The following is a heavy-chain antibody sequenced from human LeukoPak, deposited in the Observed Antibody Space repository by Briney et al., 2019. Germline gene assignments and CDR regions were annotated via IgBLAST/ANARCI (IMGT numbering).Heavy chain of an antibody. Sequence: GESLKISCKGPGHSFINYWIAWVRQMPGKVLEWMGIIFPGDSHTRYSPSFQGQVTISADMSTDTAYLQWSSLRASDTAMYYCARIAATWYGGSWGQGTLVFVS. CDR3: ARIAATWYGGS. D-gene: IGHD1-26*01. CDR1: GHSFINYW. J-gene: IGHJ4*02. CDR2: IFPGDSHT. V-gene: IGHV5-51*01.